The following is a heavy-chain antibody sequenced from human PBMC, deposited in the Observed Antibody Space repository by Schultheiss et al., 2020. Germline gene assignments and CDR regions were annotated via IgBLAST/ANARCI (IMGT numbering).Heavy chain of an antibody. J-gene: IGHJ4*02. V-gene: IGHV3-23*01. CDR2: ISGSGGST. Sequence: GGSLRLSCAASGFTFSSYAMSWVRQAPGKGLEWVSAISGSGGSTYYADSVKGRFTISRDNSKNTLYLQMNSLRAEDTAVYYCVTFGGVIVGEAIDYWGQGTLVTVSS. CDR1: GFTFSSYA. D-gene: IGHD3-16*02. CDR3: VTFGGVIVGEAIDY.